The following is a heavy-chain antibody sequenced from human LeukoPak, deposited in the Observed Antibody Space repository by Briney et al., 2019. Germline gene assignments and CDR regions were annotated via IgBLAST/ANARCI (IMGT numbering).Heavy chain of an antibody. V-gene: IGHV4-34*01. D-gene: IGHD6-13*01. CDR2: INHSGST. CDR1: GGSFSGYY. J-gene: IGHJ4*02. Sequence: PSETLSLTCAVYGGSFSGYYWSWIRQPPGKGLEWIGEINHSGSTNYNPSLKSRVTISVDTSKNQFSLKLSSVTAADTAVYHCASLGAAARNFDYWGQGTLVTVSS. CDR3: ASLGAAARNFDY.